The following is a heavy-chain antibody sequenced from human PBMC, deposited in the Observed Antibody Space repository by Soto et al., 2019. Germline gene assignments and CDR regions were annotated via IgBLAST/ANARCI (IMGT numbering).Heavy chain of an antibody. Sequence: QVQLVQSGAEVKKPGSSVKVSCEASGGTFSGHAISWVRQAPGQGPEWMGGLIPLFGTTQHAQNFQDRLTITADKATSTAYMELTSLRFENTAIYYCARGPNWGYRFDSWGQGTLVTVSS. D-gene: IGHD7-27*01. J-gene: IGHJ4*02. CDR1: GGTFSGHA. V-gene: IGHV1-69*06. CDR2: LIPLFGTT. CDR3: ARGPNWGYRFDS.